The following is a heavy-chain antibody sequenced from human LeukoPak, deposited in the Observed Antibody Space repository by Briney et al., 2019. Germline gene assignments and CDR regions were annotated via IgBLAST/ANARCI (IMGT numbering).Heavy chain of an antibody. J-gene: IGHJ6*03. CDR3: ARGMATRKRQYYYYYMDV. Sequence: SETPSLTCAVYGGSSSGYYWSWIRQPPGKGLEWIGDINHSGSTNYNPSLRSRVTILVDTSKDQFSLKLSSVTAADTAVYYCARGMATRKRQYYYYYMDVWGKGTTVTVSS. V-gene: IGHV4-34*01. CDR1: GGSSSGYY. D-gene: IGHD5-12*01. CDR2: INHSGST.